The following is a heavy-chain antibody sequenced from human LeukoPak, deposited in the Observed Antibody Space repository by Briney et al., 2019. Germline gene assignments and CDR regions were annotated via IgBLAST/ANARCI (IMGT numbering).Heavy chain of an antibody. CDR2: IYYSGST. Sequence: ETSETLSLTCIVSGRSISSSSYDWGWIRQPPGKGLEWIGSIYYSGSTYYNPSLKSRVTISVDTSKNQFSLKLSSVTAADTAVYYCARRGTAIDYWGQGTLVTVSS. D-gene: IGHD5-18*01. CDR1: GRSISSSSYD. V-gene: IGHV4-39*01. CDR3: ARRGTAIDY. J-gene: IGHJ4*02.